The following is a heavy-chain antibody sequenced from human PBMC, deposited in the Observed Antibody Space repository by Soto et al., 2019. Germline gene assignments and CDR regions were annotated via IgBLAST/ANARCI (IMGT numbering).Heavy chain of an antibody. CDR1: GFTFSSYA. CDR2: ISGSGGST. CDR3: AKLPGYSNYYYMDV. D-gene: IGHD4-4*01. J-gene: IGHJ6*03. V-gene: IGHV3-23*01. Sequence: GGSLRLSCAASGFTFSSYAMSWVRQAPGKGLEWVSAISGSGGSTYYADSVKGRFTISRDNSKNTLYLQMNSLRAEDTAVYYCAKLPGYSNYYYMDVWGKGTTVTVSS.